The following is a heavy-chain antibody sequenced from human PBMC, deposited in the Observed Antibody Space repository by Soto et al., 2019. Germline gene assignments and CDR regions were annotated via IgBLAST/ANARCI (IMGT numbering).Heavy chain of an antibody. V-gene: IGHV3-74*01. Sequence: EVQLLESGGGLIQPGGSLRLSCAASGFTFSTHWVHWVRQAPGRGLVWVSRINSDGSTTNYVDCVKGRFTISRDNTRNTVYLQTNSLRAEDTGVYYCARVPTGGYDWVWGQGTLVTVSS. J-gene: IGHJ4*02. CDR2: INSDGSTT. D-gene: IGHD5-12*01. CDR3: ARVPTGGYDWV. CDR1: GFTFSTHW.